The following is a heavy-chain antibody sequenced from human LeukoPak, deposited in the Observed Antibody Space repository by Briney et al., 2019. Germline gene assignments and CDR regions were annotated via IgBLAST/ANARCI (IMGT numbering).Heavy chain of an antibody. CDR2: IRGSRSRT. CDR1: GFTFSNCA. D-gene: IGHD3-22*01. Sequence: GGSLRLSCAASGFTFSNCAMSWVRRAPGKGLEWVSAIRGSRSRTYSEDYVKGRFSVSRDNYKNTMYPQMNSLRAEGTAVYYCAKDAYYDTSGHYYSDYWGQGTLVTVSS. J-gene: IGHJ4*02. V-gene: IGHV3-23*01. CDR3: AKDAYYDTSGHYYSDY.